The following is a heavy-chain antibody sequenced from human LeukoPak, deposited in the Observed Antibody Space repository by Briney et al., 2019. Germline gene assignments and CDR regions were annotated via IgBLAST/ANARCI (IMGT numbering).Heavy chain of an antibody. CDR1: GFTFSSYA. CDR3: AKDVYYNDSSGYLSTAFDI. D-gene: IGHD3-22*01. CDR2: ISGSGGST. J-gene: IGHJ3*02. V-gene: IGHV3-23*01. Sequence: GGSLRLSCAASGFTFSSYAMSWVRQAPGKGLEWVSAISGSGGSTYYADSVKGRFTISRDNSKNTLYLQMNSLRAEDTAVYYCAKDVYYNDSSGYLSTAFDIWGQGTMVTVSS.